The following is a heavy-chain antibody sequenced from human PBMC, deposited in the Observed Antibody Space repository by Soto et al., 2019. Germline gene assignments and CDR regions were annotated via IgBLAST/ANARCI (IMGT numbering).Heavy chain of an antibody. CDR2: ISYDGSYK. CDR3: TKARLFLEWSYGAAYYYYGMDV. Sequence: QVQLVESGGGVVQPGRSLRLSCAASGFTFSSYGMHWVRQAPGKGLEWVAVISYDGSYKYYADSVKGRFTISRDNSKNTLYLQMNSLRAEDTAVYYCTKARLFLEWSYGAAYYYYGMDVWGQGTTVTVSS. CDR1: GFTFSSYG. D-gene: IGHD3-3*01. J-gene: IGHJ6*02. V-gene: IGHV3-30*18.